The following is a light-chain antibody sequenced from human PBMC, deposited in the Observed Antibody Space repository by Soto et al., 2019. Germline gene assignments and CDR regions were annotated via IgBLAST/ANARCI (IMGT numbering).Light chain of an antibody. CDR2: GAS. CDR3: QQYKNYLP. CDR1: QSISTW. V-gene: IGKV1-5*01. J-gene: IGKJ3*01. Sequence: GDRVTITCRASQSISTWLAWYQQKPGKAPKFLIYGASSLESGVPSRFSGSGSGTEFTLTISSLQPDDFATYYCQQYKNYLPFGPGTKVDIK.